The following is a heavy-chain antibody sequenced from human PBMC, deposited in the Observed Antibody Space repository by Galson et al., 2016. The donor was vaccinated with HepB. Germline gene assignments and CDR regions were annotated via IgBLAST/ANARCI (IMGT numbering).Heavy chain of an antibody. CDR3: ARKGYYDSSGYYYFGRYYYYGMDV. CDR1: GYTFTGYY. V-gene: IGHV1-2*06. D-gene: IGHD3-22*01. J-gene: IGHJ6*02. Sequence: SVKVSCKASGYTFTGYYMHWVRQAPGQGLEWMGRINPNSGGTNYAQKFQGRVTMTRDTSISTAYMELSRLRSDDTAVYYCARKGYYDSSGYYYFGRYYYYGMDVWGQGTTVTVS. CDR2: INPNSGGT.